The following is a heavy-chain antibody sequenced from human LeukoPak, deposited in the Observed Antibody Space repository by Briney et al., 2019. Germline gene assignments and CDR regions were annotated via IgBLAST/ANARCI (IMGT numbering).Heavy chain of an antibody. V-gene: IGHV4-34*01. J-gene: IGHJ4*02. CDR3: AREKMSGYDRFSGDYFDY. CDR2: INHSGST. Sequence: SETLSLTCAVYGGSFSGYYWSWIRQPPGKGLEWVGEINHSGSTNYNPSLKSRVTISVDTSKNQFSLKLSSVTAADTAVYYCAREKMSGYDRFSGDYFDYWGQGTLVTVSS. CDR1: GGSFSGYY. D-gene: IGHD5-12*01.